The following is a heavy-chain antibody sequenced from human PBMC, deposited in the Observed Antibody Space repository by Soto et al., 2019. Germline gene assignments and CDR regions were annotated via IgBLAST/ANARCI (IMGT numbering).Heavy chain of an antibody. Sequence: QVQLQESGPGLVKPSGTLSLTCAVSGGSISSSNWWSWVRQPPGKGLEWIGEIYHSGSTNYNPSLKSRVTVSVDKAKNQCSLKLSSVTAADTAVDYCARKGSSGWLLDYWGQGTLVTVSS. D-gene: IGHD6-19*01. J-gene: IGHJ4*02. CDR3: ARKGSSGWLLDY. CDR1: GGSISSSNW. CDR2: IYHSGST. V-gene: IGHV4-4*02.